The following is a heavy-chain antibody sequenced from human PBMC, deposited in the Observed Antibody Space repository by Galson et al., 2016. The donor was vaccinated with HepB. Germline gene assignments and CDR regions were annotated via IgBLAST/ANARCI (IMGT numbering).Heavy chain of an antibody. CDR1: GFSVYV. V-gene: IGHV3-23*01. CDR3: AKDLHYEIARSSSDFWRGLARRQSAGDPDMDV. J-gene: IGHJ6*02. D-gene: IGHD3-3*01. CDR2: FSGYDSSA. Sequence: SLRLSCAASGFSVYVMSWVRQAPGKGLEWVATFSGYDSSAFYADSVKGRFTIARDSSKKTLFLQMNSLRVDDTARYFCAKDLHYEIARSSSDFWRGLARRQSAGDPDMDVWGQGTTVIVPS.